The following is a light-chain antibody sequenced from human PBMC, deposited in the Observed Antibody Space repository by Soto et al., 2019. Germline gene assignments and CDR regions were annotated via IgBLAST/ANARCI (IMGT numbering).Light chain of an antibody. Sequence: DIQMTQSPSSLSASVGDRVTITCQASQDITNFLIWYQQKPGKAPKLLIYDASTLETGVPSRFSGGGSGTDFTFTISSLQPEDIAAYYCQQYDNLPITFDQGTRLEIK. J-gene: IGKJ5*01. CDR2: DAS. CDR3: QQYDNLPIT. V-gene: IGKV1-33*01. CDR1: QDITNF.